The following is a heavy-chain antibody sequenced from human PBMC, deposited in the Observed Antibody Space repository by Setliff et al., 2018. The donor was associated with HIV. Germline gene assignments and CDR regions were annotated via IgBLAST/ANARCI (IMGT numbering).Heavy chain of an antibody. CDR1: GFSFRSYG. D-gene: IGHD3-10*01. CDR3: ASGEAGVTDFDY. Sequence: GGSLRLSCAASGFSFRSYGMHWVRQAPGKGLEWVAIIWFDGNKKYYADSVKGRFTISRDNSKNSLYLQMNSLRAEDTAVYYCASGEAGVTDFDYWGQGTLVTVSS. V-gene: IGHV3-33*08. CDR2: IWFDGNKK. J-gene: IGHJ4*02.